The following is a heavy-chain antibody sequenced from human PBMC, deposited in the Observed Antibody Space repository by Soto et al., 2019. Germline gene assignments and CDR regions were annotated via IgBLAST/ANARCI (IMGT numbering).Heavy chain of an antibody. Sequence: ASGKTLGLGAMSCVRQTPGKGLEWVSAISGSGGSTYYADSVKGRFTISRDNSKNTLYLQMNSLRAEDTAVYYCAKGLFDYYSGMALWAHGTTVPVSS. J-gene: IGHJ6*02. V-gene: IGHV3-23*01. CDR3: AKGLFDYYSGMAL. CDR1: GKTLGLGA. CDR2: ISGSGGST. D-gene: IGHD3-22*01.